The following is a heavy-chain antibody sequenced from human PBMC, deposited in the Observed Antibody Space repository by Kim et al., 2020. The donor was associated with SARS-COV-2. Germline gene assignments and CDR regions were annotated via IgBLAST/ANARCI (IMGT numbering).Heavy chain of an antibody. J-gene: IGHJ4*02. V-gene: IGHV6-1*01. D-gene: IGHD3-3*01. CDR3: ASGPVTKPIDY. CDR2: YN. Sequence: YNDYAVSVKSRININPDTSKDQFSLQLNSVTPEDTAVYYCASGPVTKPIDYWGQGTLVTVSS.